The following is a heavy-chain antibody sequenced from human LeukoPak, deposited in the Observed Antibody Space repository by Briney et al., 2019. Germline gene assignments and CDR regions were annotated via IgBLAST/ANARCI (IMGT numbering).Heavy chain of an antibody. D-gene: IGHD2-21*01. CDR1: GFTFSSYT. CDR2: SSSSSSTI. CDR3: ARKAGGGGAPLDF. Sequence: PGGSLRLSCAASGFTFSSYTMNWVRQAPGKGLEWVSYSSSSSSTIYYVDSVKGRFTVSRDNSKKTLYLQINSLRVEDTALYFCARKAGGGGAPLDFWGQGTRVTVSS. J-gene: IGHJ4*02. V-gene: IGHV3-48*01.